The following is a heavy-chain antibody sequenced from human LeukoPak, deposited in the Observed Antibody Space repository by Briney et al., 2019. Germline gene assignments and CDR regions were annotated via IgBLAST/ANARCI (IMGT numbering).Heavy chain of an antibody. D-gene: IGHD5-12*01. J-gene: IGHJ4*02. V-gene: IGHV3-15*01. CDR1: GFTFSNAW. CDR2: IKSKTDGGTT. Sequence: GGSLRLSCAASGFTFSNAWMSWVRQAPGKGLEWVGRIKSKTDGGTTDYAARVKGRFTISRDDSKNTLYLQMNSLKTEDTAVYYCTTDQGYSGYDAAPADYWGQGTLVTVSS. CDR3: TTDQGYSGYDAAPADY.